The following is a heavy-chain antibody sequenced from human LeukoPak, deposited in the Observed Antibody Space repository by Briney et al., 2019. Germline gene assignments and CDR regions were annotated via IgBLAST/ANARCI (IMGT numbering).Heavy chain of an antibody. CDR3: AKQKDCSGGTCKFDF. CDR2: IYPGDSDT. D-gene: IGHD2-15*01. Sequence: GESLKISCKGFGYNFDTSWIGWVRQMPGKGLEWMGIIYPGDSDTTYSPSFQGPVTISADKSTSTAYLQWSSLKASDTAVYYCAKQKDCSGGTCKFDFWGQGSLVTVSS. J-gene: IGHJ4*02. CDR1: GYNFDTSW. V-gene: IGHV5-51*01.